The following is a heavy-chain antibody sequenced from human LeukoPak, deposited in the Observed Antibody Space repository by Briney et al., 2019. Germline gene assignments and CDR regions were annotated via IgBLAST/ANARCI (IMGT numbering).Heavy chain of an antibody. CDR1: GYTFTSYD. V-gene: IGHV1-8*01. D-gene: IGHD3-22*01. Sequence: ASLKVSCKASGYTFTSYDINWVRQATGQGLEWMGWMNPNSGKTGYAQKFQGRVTMTRNTSISTAYMELSRLRSEDTAVYYCASKGVDSSGYYYVLDCWGQGTLVTVSS. CDR3: ASKGVDSSGYYYVLDC. J-gene: IGHJ4*02. CDR2: MNPNSGKT.